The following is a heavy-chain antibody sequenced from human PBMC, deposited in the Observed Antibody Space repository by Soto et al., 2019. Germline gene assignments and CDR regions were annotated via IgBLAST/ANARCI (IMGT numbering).Heavy chain of an antibody. CDR1: GDSFTNCY. D-gene: IGHD1-26*01. CDR2: IYYTGSA. J-gene: IGHJ4*02. V-gene: IGHV4-59*01. Sequence: PSETLSLTCTVSGDSFTNCYWNWILQPPGKGLEWVGHIYYTGSANPNPSLKSRVSPSIDTSKNQISLKLSSGTAADTAGDYCAKQLYTGSDSDWGQVTLGSV. CDR3: AKQLYTGSDSD.